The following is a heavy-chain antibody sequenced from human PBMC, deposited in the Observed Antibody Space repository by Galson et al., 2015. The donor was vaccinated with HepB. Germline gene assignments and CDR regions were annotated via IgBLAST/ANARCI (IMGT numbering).Heavy chain of an antibody. Sequence: PALVKPTQTLTLTCTFSGFSLITTGMRVTWIRQPPGKALEWLARIDWDDDKFYSTSLKTRLTISKDTSKNQVVLTMTNMDPVDTATYYCARIRDTTRDAFDIWGQGTMVTVSS. CDR2: IDWDDDK. CDR3: ARIRDTTRDAFDI. D-gene: IGHD1-26*01. J-gene: IGHJ3*02. CDR1: GFSLITTGMR. V-gene: IGHV2-70*04.